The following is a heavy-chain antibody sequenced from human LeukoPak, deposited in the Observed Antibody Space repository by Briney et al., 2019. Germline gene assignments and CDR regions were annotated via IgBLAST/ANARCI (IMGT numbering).Heavy chain of an antibody. Sequence: GGSLRLSCAASGFTSSSNAMTWVRQAPGQGLECVSAITAGGDTTYYADSVKGRFTISRDNSRNTLYLQLNALRAEDTAVYYCAKAYGSNGYYQLPIDFWGQGTLVTVSS. CDR2: ITAGGDTT. V-gene: IGHV3-23*01. CDR1: GFTSSSNA. D-gene: IGHD3-22*01. CDR3: AKAYGSNGYYQLPIDF. J-gene: IGHJ4*02.